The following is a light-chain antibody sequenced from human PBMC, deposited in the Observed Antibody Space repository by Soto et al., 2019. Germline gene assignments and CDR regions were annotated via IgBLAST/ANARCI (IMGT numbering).Light chain of an antibody. J-gene: IGLJ2*01. CDR3: SSYTSITTFVV. V-gene: IGLV2-14*03. CDR2: GVT. Sequence: QSALTQPASVSGSPGQSITISCTGTSSDIGGYNYVSWYQQHPGKAPKLLIYGVTNRPSGVSNRFSGSKSGNTASLTISGLLAEDEADYYCSSYTSITTFVVFGGGTKLTVL. CDR1: SSDIGGYNY.